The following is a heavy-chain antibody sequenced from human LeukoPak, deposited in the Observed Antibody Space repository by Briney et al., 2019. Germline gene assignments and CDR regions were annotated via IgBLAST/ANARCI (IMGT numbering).Heavy chain of an antibody. CDR3: ARDPWGYIAAAGTRDAFDI. D-gene: IGHD6-13*01. CDR2: IYHSGST. Sequence: SETLSLTCTVSGDAITSDKYYWGWIRQPPGKGLEWIGEIYHSGSTNYNPSLKSRVTISVDKSKNQFSLKLSSVTAADTAVYYCARDPWGYIAAAGTRDAFDIWGQGTMVTVSS. V-gene: IGHV4-39*07. CDR1: GDAITSDKYY. J-gene: IGHJ3*02.